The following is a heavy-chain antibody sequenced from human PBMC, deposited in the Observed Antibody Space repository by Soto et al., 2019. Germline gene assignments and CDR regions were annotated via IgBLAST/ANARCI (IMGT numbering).Heavy chain of an antibody. D-gene: IGHD3-22*01. J-gene: IGHJ5*02. CDR2: IIPIFGTA. CDR3: ARGSRRYYDSSGYYSVAS. V-gene: IGHV1-69*13. CDR1: GGSFSSYA. Sequence: SVKVSCKASGGSFSSYAISWVRQALGQGLEWMGGIIPIFGTANYAQKFQGRVTITADESTSTAYMELSSLRSEDTAVYYCARGSRRYYDSSGYYSVASWGQGPLVTVSS.